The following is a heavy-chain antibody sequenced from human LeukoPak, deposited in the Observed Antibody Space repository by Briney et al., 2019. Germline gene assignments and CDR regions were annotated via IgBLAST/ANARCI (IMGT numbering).Heavy chain of an antibody. J-gene: IGHJ4*02. V-gene: IGHV3-21*01. Sequence: GGSLRLSCAASGFTVSSNYMSWVRQAPGKGLEWVSSITSSSIYKYYADSMKGRFTISRDNAKNSLYLQMDSLRAEDTAVYYCARDGITMRILEYWGQGTLVTVSS. D-gene: IGHD3-10*01. CDR1: GFTVSSNY. CDR3: ARDGITMRILEY. CDR2: ITSSSIYK.